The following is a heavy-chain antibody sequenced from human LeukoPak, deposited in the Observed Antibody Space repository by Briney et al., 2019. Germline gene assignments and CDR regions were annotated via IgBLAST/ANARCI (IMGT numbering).Heavy chain of an antibody. D-gene: IGHD3-16*01. V-gene: IGHV3-7*03. Sequence: GGSLRLSCAASGFTFSSYWMSWVRQAPGKGLEWVANIKQDGSEKYYVDSVKGRFTISRDNTKNSLYLQMNSLRAEDTAVYYCAREAPPVPFFLRCMDVWGKGTTVTVSS. CDR1: GFTFSSYW. CDR3: AREAPPVPFFLRCMDV. J-gene: IGHJ6*04. CDR2: IKQDGSEK.